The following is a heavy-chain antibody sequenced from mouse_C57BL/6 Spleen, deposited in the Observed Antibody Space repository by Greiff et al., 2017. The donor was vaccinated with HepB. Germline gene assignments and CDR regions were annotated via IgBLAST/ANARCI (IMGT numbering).Heavy chain of an antibody. D-gene: IGHD2-4*01. V-gene: IGHV1-55*01. CDR2: IYPGSGST. J-gene: IGHJ2*01. CDR3: ERGGLRRSFDY. Sequence: VQVVESGAELVKPGASVKMSCKASGYTFTSYWITWVKQRPGQGLEWIGDIYPGSGSTNYNEKFKSKATLTVDTSSSTAYMQLSSLTSEDSAVYYCERGGLRRSFDYWGQGTTLTVSS. CDR1: GYTFTSYW.